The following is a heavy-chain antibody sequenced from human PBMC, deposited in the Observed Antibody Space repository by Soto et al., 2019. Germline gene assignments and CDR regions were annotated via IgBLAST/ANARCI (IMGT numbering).Heavy chain of an antibody. Sequence: SVKVSCKASGGTFSSYAISWVRQAPGQGLEWMGGIIPIFGTANYAQKFQGRVTITADESTSTAYMELSSLRSEDTAVYYCARARSGRYLLRYYGMDVWGQGTTVTVSS. CDR3: ARARSGRYLLRYYGMDV. D-gene: IGHD1-26*01. CDR1: GGTFSSYA. V-gene: IGHV1-69*13. CDR2: IIPIFGTA. J-gene: IGHJ6*02.